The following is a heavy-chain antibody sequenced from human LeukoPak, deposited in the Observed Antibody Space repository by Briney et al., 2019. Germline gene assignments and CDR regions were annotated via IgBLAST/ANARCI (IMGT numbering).Heavy chain of an antibody. CDR3: ARAKWELPVFDY. CDR1: GYTFTGYY. Sequence: GASVKVSCKASGYTFTGYYMHWVRQAPGQGLEWMGIINPSGGSTSYAQKFQGRVTMTRDMSTSTVYMELSSLRSEDTAVYYCARAKWELPVFDYWGQGTLVTVSS. D-gene: IGHD1-26*01. CDR2: INPSGGST. V-gene: IGHV1-46*01. J-gene: IGHJ4*02.